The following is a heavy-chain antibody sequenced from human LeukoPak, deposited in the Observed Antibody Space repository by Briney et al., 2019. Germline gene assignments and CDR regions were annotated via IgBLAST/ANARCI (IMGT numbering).Heavy chain of an antibody. V-gene: IGHV3-30*18. CDR2: ISYDGSNK. CDR1: GFTFSSYG. Sequence: TGRSLRLSCASSGFTFSSYGMHWVRQAPGKGLEWVAVISYDGSNKYYADSVKGRFTISRDNSKNTLYLRMNSLTAEDTAVYYCAKGSDWYCGGDCSLQVDAFDIWGPGTLFTVSS. D-gene: IGHD2-21*02. J-gene: IGHJ3*02. CDR3: AKGSDWYCGGDCSLQVDAFDI.